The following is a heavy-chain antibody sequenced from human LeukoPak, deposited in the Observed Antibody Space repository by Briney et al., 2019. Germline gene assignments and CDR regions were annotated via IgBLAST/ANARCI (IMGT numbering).Heavy chain of an antibody. Sequence: GGSLRLSCAASGFTFSSYSMNWVRQAPGKGLEWVSAISSSGVSAYYADSVRGRFTISRDNSKNTLYLQMDSLRAEDTAVYYCTKRAYDSGFDWFDPWGQGTLVTVSS. CDR1: GFTFSSYS. V-gene: IGHV3-23*01. D-gene: IGHD3-22*01. CDR3: TKRAYDSGFDWFDP. CDR2: ISSSGVSA. J-gene: IGHJ5*02.